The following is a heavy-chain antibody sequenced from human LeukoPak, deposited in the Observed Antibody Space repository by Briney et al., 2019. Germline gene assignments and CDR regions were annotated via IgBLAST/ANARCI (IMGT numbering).Heavy chain of an antibody. V-gene: IGHV3-21*01. Sequence: PGGSLRLSCAASGFTFSPYSMNWVRQAPGKGLEWVAYISSSSRFIYYADSVKGRFIISRDNANNSLHLQMNSLRVEDTAAYFCARDPGVPAAPLDYWGQGTLVAVSS. CDR3: ARDPGVPAAPLDY. CDR1: GFTFSPYS. D-gene: IGHD2-2*01. J-gene: IGHJ4*02. CDR2: ISSSSRFI.